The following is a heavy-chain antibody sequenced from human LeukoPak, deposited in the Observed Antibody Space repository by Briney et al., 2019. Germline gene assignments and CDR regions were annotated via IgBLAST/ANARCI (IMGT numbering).Heavy chain of an antibody. Sequence: PSQTLSLTCPVSGGSISSGGYYWSWIRQHPGEGLAWNGYIYYSGSTYYNPSLKSRLTISVDTSKNQFSLKLSSVTAADTALYYCARDGEYCSSTSCYFDPWGQGILVTVSS. CDR1: GGSISSGGYY. CDR3: ARDGEYCSSTSCYFDP. J-gene: IGHJ5*02. CDR2: IYYSGST. V-gene: IGHV4-31*03. D-gene: IGHD2-2*01.